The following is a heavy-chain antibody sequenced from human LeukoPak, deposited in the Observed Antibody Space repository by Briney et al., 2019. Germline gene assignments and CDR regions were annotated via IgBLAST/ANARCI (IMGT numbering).Heavy chain of an antibody. CDR2: ISYDGSNK. D-gene: IGHD1-14*01. CDR3: AKHREGSWFDP. Sequence: PGRSLRLSCAASGFTFSSYGMHWVRQAPGKGLEWVAVISYDGSNKYYADSVKGRFTISRDNSKNTLYLQMNSLRAEDTAVYYCAKHREGSWFDPWGQGTLVTVSS. J-gene: IGHJ5*02. CDR1: GFTFSSYG. V-gene: IGHV3-30*18.